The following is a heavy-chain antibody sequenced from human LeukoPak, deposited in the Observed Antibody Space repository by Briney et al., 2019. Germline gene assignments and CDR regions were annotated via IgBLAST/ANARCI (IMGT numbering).Heavy chain of an antibody. V-gene: IGHV4-59*12. CDR1: GGSINNYY. D-gene: IGHD2-15*01. Sequence: SETLSLTCTVSGGSINNYYWSWVRQPPGAGLEWLAYIYYTGSTNYNPSLKTRLTISVDTSKNQFSLKLSSVTAADTAVYYCARGARYCSGGSCYPSWFDRWGQGTLVTVSS. CDR2: IYYTGST. J-gene: IGHJ5*02. CDR3: ARGARYCSGGSCYPSWFDR.